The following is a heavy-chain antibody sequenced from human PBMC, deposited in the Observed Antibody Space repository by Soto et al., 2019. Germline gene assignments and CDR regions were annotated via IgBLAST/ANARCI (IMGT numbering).Heavy chain of an antibody. J-gene: IGHJ6*02. D-gene: IGHD3-10*01. CDR1: GFTFSSYG. Sequence: QVQLVESGGSVVQPGRSLRLSCAASGFTFSSYGMHWVRQAPGKGLEWVAVIWYDGSNKYYADSVKGRFTISRDNSKNTLYLQMNSLRAEDTAVYYCARDQSISRGVRGKPDYGMDVWGQGTTVTVSS. V-gene: IGHV3-33*01. CDR2: IWYDGSNK. CDR3: ARDQSISRGVRGKPDYGMDV.